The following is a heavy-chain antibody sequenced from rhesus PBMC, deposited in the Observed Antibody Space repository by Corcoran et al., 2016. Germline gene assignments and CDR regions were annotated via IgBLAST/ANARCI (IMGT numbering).Heavy chain of an antibody. J-gene: IGHJ4*01. V-gene: IGHV3-72*01. CDR1: GVTFSSYA. D-gene: IGHD6-19*01. Sequence: EVQLVESGGGLVQPGGSLRLSCAASGVTFSSYAMQWVHQAPGKGLAWVSAIGPGGDTYYADAVKVRFNISRDKAKNSLYRQMNSLRSEDTAGYYCAREVGSNHFDYWVQGVLVTVSS. CDR2: IGPGGDT. CDR3: AREVGSNHFDY.